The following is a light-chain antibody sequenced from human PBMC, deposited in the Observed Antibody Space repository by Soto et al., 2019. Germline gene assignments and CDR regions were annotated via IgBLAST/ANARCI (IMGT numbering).Light chain of an antibody. Sequence: DIQMTQSTSTLSASFGDRVTITCRASRDISDWLAWYQQKPGKAPKLLIYDVSSLESGVPSRFSGSGYGTEFTLTISSMQPDDFATYYCQQCDTYSFGQGTKVDIK. V-gene: IGKV1-5*01. CDR3: QQCDTYS. CDR2: DVS. J-gene: IGKJ1*01. CDR1: RDISDW.